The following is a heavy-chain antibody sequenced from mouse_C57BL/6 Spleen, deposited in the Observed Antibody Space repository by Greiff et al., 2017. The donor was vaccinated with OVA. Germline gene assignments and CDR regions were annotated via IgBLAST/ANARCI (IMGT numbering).Heavy chain of an antibody. CDR2: IHPNSGST. CDR3: AIENYYEGFAY. CDR1: GYTFTSYW. D-gene: IGHD1-1*01. J-gene: IGHJ3*01. Sequence: QVQLQQPGAELVKPGASVKLSCKASGYTFTSYWMHWVKQRPGQGLEWIGMIHPNSGSTNYNEKFKSKATLTVDKSSSTAYMQLSSLTSEDSAVYYCAIENYYEGFAYWGQGTLVTVSA. V-gene: IGHV1-64*01.